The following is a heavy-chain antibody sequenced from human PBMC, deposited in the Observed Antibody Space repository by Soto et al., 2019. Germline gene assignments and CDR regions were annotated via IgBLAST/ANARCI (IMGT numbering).Heavy chain of an antibody. D-gene: IGHD2-15*01. Sequence: SETLSLTCTVSGGSINSNNYYWAWIRQPPGKGLAWLASVYYDGSTYYNPSLKSRVSISVDTSKNHFSLKLSSVTAADTAVYYFAKVVVAATRHTDFDSWGQGTLVTVSS. CDR3: AKVVVAATRHTDFDS. J-gene: IGHJ4*02. CDR2: VYYDGST. CDR1: GGSINSNNYY. V-gene: IGHV4-39*02.